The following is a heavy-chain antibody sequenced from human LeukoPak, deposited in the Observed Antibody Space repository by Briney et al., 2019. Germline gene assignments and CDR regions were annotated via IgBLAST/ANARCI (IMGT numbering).Heavy chain of an antibody. CDR1: GGSISSDGYY. J-gene: IGHJ4*02. V-gene: IGHV4-31*03. CDR2: IYYTGST. CDR3: ARDGSRGGSDY. Sequence: SETLSLTCTVSGGSISSDGYYWSWIRQHPGKGLEWIGAIYYTGSTYYNPSLKSRATISVDTSKNHFSLKLTSVTAADTAVYYCARDGSRGGSDYWGQGTLVTVSS. D-gene: IGHD3-16*01.